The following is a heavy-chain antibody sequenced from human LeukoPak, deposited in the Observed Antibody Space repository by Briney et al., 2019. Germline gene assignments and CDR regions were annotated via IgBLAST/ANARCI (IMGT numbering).Heavy chain of an antibody. CDR1: GFTFTKYG. V-gene: IGHV3-23*01. D-gene: IGHD4-11*01. CDR3: ARGLYSNYVGLVDY. J-gene: IGHJ4*02. CDR2: ISDSGAYT. Sequence: GGSLRLSCAASGFTFTKYGMSWVRQAPGKGLEWISTISDSGAYTYYADFVKGRFTVSRDNSKNMVFLEVNSLRAEDTAVYYCARGLYSNYVGLVDYWGQGTLVTVSS.